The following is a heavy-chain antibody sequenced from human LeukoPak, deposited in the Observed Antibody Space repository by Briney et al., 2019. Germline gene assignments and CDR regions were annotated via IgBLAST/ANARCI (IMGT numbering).Heavy chain of an antibody. V-gene: IGHV5-51*01. CDR1: GYSFTSYW. Sequence: GESLKISCKGSGYSFTSYWIGWVRQMPGKGLEWMGIIYPGGSDTRYSPSFQGQVTISADKSISTAYLQWSSLKASDTAMYYCARQVAAAGTNFDYWGQGTLVTVSS. D-gene: IGHD6-13*01. CDR3: ARQVAAAGTNFDY. J-gene: IGHJ4*02. CDR2: IYPGGSDT.